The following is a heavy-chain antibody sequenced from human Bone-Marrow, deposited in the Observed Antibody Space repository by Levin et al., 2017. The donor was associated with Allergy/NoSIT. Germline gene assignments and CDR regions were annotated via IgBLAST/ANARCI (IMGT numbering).Heavy chain of an antibody. V-gene: IGHV4-39*01. CDR3: ARCGGFIDSSGYYYVAYYYYGMDV. J-gene: IGHJ6*02. Sequence: PSETLSLTCTVSGGSISSSSYYWGWIRQPPGKGLEWIGSIYYSGSTYYNPSLKSRVTISVDTSKNQFSLKLSSVTAADTAVYYCARCGGFIDSSGYYYVAYYYYGMDVWGQGTTVTVSS. CDR1: GGSISSSSYY. CDR2: IYYSGST. D-gene: IGHD3-22*01.